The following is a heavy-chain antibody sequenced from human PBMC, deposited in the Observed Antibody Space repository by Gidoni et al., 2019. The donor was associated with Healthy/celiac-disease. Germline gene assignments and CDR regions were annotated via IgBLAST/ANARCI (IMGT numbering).Heavy chain of an antibody. D-gene: IGHD2-8*01. V-gene: IGHV5-51*04. J-gene: IGHJ4*02. Sequence: EVQRGQSGAEGRKPGEARKTACKGSGDGGTSYWFGGVRQMPGKRLQWMGILYPGASATRSRPSFHGQVTISADKPFSTAYLQWSSLKASDPAMSSCSWGCDCTLGVCPYFAYWGQGTLVTVSS. CDR2: LYPGASAT. CDR1: GDGGTSYW. CDR3: SWGCDCTLGVCPYFAY.